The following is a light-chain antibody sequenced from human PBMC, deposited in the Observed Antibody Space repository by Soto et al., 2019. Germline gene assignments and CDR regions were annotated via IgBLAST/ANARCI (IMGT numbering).Light chain of an antibody. Sequence: QSALTQPASVSGSPGQSITISCTGTSTDVGGYNYVSWYQHHPGKVPTLIIFQVTKRPSGVSDRFYGSKSGNTASLTISGLKAEDEGDYFCSSYTTSATYVFGTGTKLTVL. V-gene: IGLV2-14*01. CDR1: STDVGGYNY. CDR2: QVT. J-gene: IGLJ1*01. CDR3: SSYTTSATYV.